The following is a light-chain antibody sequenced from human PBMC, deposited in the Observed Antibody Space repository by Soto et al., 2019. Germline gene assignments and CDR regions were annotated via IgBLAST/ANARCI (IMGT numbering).Light chain of an antibody. CDR2: EAS. CDR3: QQYNSYSYT. CDR1: QNINNW. V-gene: IGKV1-5*03. J-gene: IGKJ2*01. Sequence: FQMTQSPSTLSACVGNRITITCRASQNINNWLAWYQQKPGKAPKLLIYEASNLQSGVPSRFSGSGSGTEFILTISSLQPDDFATYYCQQYNSYSYTFGQGTKADIK.